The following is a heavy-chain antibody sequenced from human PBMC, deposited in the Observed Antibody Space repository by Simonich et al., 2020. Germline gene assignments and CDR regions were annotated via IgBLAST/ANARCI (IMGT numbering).Heavy chain of an antibody. V-gene: IGHV4-38-2*01. CDR2: INHSGST. J-gene: IGHJ3*02. Sequence: QVQLQESGPGLVKPSETLSLTCAVSGYSISSGYYWGWIRQPPGKGLEWIGEINHSGSTNYNPSLKSRVTISVDTSKNQFSLKLSSVTAADTAVYYCARPLGIVWAFDIWGQGTMVTVSS. CDR3: ARPLGIVWAFDI. D-gene: IGHD3-16*01. CDR1: GYSISSGYY.